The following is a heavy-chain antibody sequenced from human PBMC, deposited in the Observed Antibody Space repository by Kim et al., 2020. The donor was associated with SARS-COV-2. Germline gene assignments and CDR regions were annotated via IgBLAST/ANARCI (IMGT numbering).Heavy chain of an antibody. J-gene: IGHJ4*02. CDR1: GFTFSSYA. Sequence: GGSLRLSCAASGFTFSSYAMSWVRHAPGKGLEWVSTISASGGSTYYADSVKGRFTISRDNSKNTLYLQMNSLRAEDTALYYCLLYCIGTGCYYPGGGGYWGQGTLVAVSS. CDR2: ISASGGST. CDR3: LLYCIGTGCYYPGGGGY. D-gene: IGHD2-2*01. V-gene: IGHV3-23*01.